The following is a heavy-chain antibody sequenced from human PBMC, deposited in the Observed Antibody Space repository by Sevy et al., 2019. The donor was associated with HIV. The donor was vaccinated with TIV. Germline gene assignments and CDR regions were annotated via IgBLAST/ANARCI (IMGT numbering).Heavy chain of an antibody. J-gene: IGHJ4*02. V-gene: IGHV3-48*02. CDR1: GFTFTTYN. D-gene: IGHD5-12*01. Sequence: LSLTCAASGFTFTTYNMNWVRQAPGKGLEWVSYISISSGTIYYADSVKGRFTISRDNAKNSLYLQMNSLRDEDTAVYYCATGGRHGYNHWGQGTLVTVSS. CDR3: ATGGRHGYNH. CDR2: ISISSGTI.